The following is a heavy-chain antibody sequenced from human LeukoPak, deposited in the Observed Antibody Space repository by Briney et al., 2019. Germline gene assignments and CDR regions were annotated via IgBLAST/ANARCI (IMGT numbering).Heavy chain of an antibody. V-gene: IGHV3-30*18. CDR3: AKGDIVVVPAAINLDYYYYGMNV. CDR1: GFTFSSYG. Sequence: GGSLRLSCAASGFTFSSYGMHWVRQAPGKGLEWVAVISYDGSNKYYADSVQGRFTIPRDNSKNTLYLEMNSLTADDTAVYYWAKGDIVVVPAAINLDYYYYGMNVGGEGCTVTVYS. J-gene: IGHJ6*01. CDR2: ISYDGSNK. D-gene: IGHD2-2*01.